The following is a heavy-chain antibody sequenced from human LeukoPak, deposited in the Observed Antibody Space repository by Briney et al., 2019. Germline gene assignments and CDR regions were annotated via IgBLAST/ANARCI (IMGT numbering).Heavy chain of an antibody. V-gene: IGHV3-23*01. CDR2: ISGSGGST. D-gene: IGHD6-19*01. Sequence: PGGSLRLSCAASGFTFSSYGMSWVRQAPGQGLEWVSAISGSGGSTYYADSVKGRFTISRDNSKNTLYPQMNSLRAEDTAVYYCAKDLRGGQWLVLEGGFDIWGQGTMVTVSS. CDR3: AKDLRGGQWLVLEGGFDI. J-gene: IGHJ3*02. CDR1: GFTFSSYG.